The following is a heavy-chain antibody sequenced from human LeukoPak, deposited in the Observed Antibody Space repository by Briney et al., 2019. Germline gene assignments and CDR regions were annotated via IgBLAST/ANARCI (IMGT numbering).Heavy chain of an antibody. V-gene: IGHV5-51*01. CDR1: GYIFTSYW. CDR2: IYPGDSDT. CDR3: AKVGSTVTTGFWFDP. J-gene: IGHJ5*02. D-gene: IGHD4-17*01. Sequence: GESLKISCKGSGYIFTSYWIGWVRQMPGKGLEWMGIIYPGDSDTRYSPSFQGQVTISADKSISTAYLQWSSLKASDTAMYYCAKVGSTVTTGFWFDPWGQGTLVTVSS.